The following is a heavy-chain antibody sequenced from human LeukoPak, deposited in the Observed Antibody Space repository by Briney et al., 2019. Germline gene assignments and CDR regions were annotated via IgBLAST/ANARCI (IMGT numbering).Heavy chain of an antibody. J-gene: IGHJ4*02. CDR2: IYSDGDT. CDR3: ATPSGGY. V-gene: IGHV3-66*01. Sequence: GGSLRLSCAASGFAVFSNYMNWVRQAPGKGLEWVLVIYSDGDTSYADSVKGRFTISRDISKNTLYLQMNSLRAEDTAVYYCATPSGGYWGQGTLVTVSS. D-gene: IGHD6-25*01. CDR1: GFAVFSNY.